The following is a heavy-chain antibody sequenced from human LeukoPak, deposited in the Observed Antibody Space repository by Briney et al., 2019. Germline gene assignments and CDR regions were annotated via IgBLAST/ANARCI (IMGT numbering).Heavy chain of an antibody. CDR2: IKQDGSEK. J-gene: IGHJ4*02. D-gene: IGHD3-22*01. CDR3: ASEDNTGSSAC. V-gene: IGHV3-7*01. Sequence: PGGSLRLSCAASGFTFSNFWMSWVRQAPGKGLEWVANIKQDGSEKYYVDSVKGRFTISRDNAKNSLYLQMSSLRGDDTALYYCASEDNTGSSACWGQGTLVTVSS. CDR1: GFTFSNFW.